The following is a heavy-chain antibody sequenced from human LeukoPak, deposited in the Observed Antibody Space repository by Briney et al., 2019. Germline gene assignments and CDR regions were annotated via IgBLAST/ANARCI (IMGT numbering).Heavy chain of an antibody. D-gene: IGHD3-3*01. Sequence: GASVKVSCKASGGTFSSYAISWVRQAPGQGLEWMGGIIPIFGTANYAQKFQGRVTITADESTSTAYMELSSQRSEDTAVYYCARQGIRDFWSGYPFYYYYGMDVWGQGTTVTVSS. CDR2: IIPIFGTA. CDR3: ARQGIRDFWSGYPFYYYYGMDV. J-gene: IGHJ6*02. CDR1: GGTFSSYA. V-gene: IGHV1-69*13.